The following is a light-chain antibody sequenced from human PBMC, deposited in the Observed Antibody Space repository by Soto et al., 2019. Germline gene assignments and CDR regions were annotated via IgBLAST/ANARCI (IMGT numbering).Light chain of an antibody. Sequence: ESVLTQSPGTLSLSPGERATLSCRASQSVSSNYLAWYQQKPGQAPRLLIYGASTRATGIPDRFSGSGSGTDFTLSISRLEPEDFAVYYCQRFGGSSYSFGQGTKLEIK. CDR3: QRFGGSSYS. V-gene: IGKV3-20*01. CDR1: QSVSSNY. J-gene: IGKJ2*03. CDR2: GAS.